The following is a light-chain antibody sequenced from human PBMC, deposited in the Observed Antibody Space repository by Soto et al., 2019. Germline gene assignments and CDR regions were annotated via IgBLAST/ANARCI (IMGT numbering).Light chain of an antibody. CDR1: SSDVGSYNR. CDR2: EVS. CDR3: SLYTSSSTYV. Sequence: QSALTQPPSVSGSPGQSVTISCTGTSSDVGSYNRVSWYQQPPGTAPKLMIYEVSNRPSGVPDRFSGSKSGNTAALTISGLQAEGEGDYYCSLYTSSSTYVFGTGTKVTVL. V-gene: IGLV2-18*01. J-gene: IGLJ1*01.